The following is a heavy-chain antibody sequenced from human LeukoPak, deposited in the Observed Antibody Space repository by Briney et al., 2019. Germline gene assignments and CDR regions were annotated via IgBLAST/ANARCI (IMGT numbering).Heavy chain of an antibody. V-gene: IGHV4-59*01. J-gene: IGHJ5*02. CDR3: AVLGVVPAASGSLRPGWGWFDP. Sequence: SETLSLTCTVSGGSISSYYWSWIRQPPGKGLEWIGYIYYSGSTNYNPSLKSRVTISVDTSKNQFSLKLSSVTAADTAVYYCAVLGVVPAASGSLRPGWGWFDPWGQGTLVTVSS. CDR2: IYYSGST. CDR1: GGSISSYY. D-gene: IGHD2-2*01.